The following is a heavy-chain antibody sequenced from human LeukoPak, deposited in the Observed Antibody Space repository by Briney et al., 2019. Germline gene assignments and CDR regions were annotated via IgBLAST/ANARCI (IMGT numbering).Heavy chain of an antibody. CDR2: ISAYNGDI. CDR3: ARVGRDYGGNRFSDY. J-gene: IGHJ4*02. V-gene: IGHV1-18*01. CDR1: GYTFRNFA. Sequence: GASVKVSCKASGYTFRNFAISWVRQAPGQGLEWMGWISAYNGDINYAQKFQGRVTMTTDTSTSTAYMELRSLRSDDTAIYYCARVGRDYGGNRFSDYWGQGTLVTVSS. D-gene: IGHD4-23*01.